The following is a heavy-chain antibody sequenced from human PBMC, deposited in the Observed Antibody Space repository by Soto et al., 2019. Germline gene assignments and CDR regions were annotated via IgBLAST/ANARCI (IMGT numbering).Heavy chain of an antibody. CDR2: ISGSGGST. D-gene: IGHD6-6*01. CDR3: AKMLVSARPDRGLGDY. CDR1: GFTFSSYA. Sequence: GGSLRLSCAASGFTFSSYAMSWVRQAPGKGLEWVSAISGSGGSTYYADSVKGRFTISRDNSKNTLYLQMNSLRAEDTAVYYCAKMLVSARPDRGLGDYWGQGTLVTVSS. V-gene: IGHV3-23*01. J-gene: IGHJ4*02.